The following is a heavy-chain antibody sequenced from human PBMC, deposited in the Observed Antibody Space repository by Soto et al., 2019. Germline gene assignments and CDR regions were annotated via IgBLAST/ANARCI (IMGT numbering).Heavy chain of an antibody. Sequence: KPWETLSLTCTVSGGSISSSSYYWGWIRQPPGKGLEWIGSIYYSGSTYYNPSLKSRVTISVDTSKNQFSLKLSSVTAADTAVYYCASLGYYDFWSGYLGDYWGQGTLVTVSS. J-gene: IGHJ4*02. V-gene: IGHV4-39*01. CDR1: GGSISSSSYY. D-gene: IGHD3-3*01. CDR2: IYYSGST. CDR3: ASLGYYDFWSGYLGDY.